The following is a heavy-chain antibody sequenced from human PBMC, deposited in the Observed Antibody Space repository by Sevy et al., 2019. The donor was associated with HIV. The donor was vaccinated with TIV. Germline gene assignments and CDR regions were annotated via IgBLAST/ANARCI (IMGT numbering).Heavy chain of an antibody. CDR2: INPNSGGT. Sequence: ASVKVSCKASGYTFTGYYMHWVRQAPGQGLEWMGWINPNSGGTNYAQTFQGRVTMTRDTSISTAYMELSRLRSDDTAVYYCASALYCSSTSCYKSPDYWGQGTLVTVSS. CDR3: ASALYCSSTSCYKSPDY. V-gene: IGHV1-2*02. D-gene: IGHD2-2*02. J-gene: IGHJ4*02. CDR1: GYTFTGYY.